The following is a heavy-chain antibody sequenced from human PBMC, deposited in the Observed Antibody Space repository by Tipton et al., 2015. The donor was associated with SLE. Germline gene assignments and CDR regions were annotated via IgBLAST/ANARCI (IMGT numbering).Heavy chain of an antibody. CDR3: ARMGTNWGRWFDP. D-gene: IGHD3-16*01. CDR1: GGSITSGGYY. V-gene: IGHV4-31*03. J-gene: IGHJ5*02. Sequence: TLSLTCTVSGGSITSGGYYGTWIRQFPGKDLEWIGYIYYSGSTYYKPSLVSRISILIDKSKNQFSLNLDSVTAADTAVYYCARMGTNWGRWFDPWGQGALVTVSS. CDR2: IYYSGST.